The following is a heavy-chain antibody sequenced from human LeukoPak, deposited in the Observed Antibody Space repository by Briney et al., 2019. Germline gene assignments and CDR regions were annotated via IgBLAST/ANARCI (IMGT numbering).Heavy chain of an antibody. V-gene: IGHV4-39*07. CDR1: GGSISSSSYY. CDR3: ARKTYYDFWSGYGPPYYFDY. D-gene: IGHD3-3*01. CDR2: IYYSGST. Sequence: SETLSLTCTVSGGSISSSSYYWGWIRQPPGKGLEWIGSIYYSGSTYYNPSLKSRVTISVDTSKNQFSLKLSSVTAADTAVYYCARKTYYDFWSGYGPPYYFDYWGQGTLVTVSS. J-gene: IGHJ4*02.